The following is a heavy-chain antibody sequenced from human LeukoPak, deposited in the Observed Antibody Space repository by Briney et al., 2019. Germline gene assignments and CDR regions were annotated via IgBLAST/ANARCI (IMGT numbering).Heavy chain of an antibody. Sequence: ASVKVSCKASGGTFSSYAISWVRQAPGQGLEWMGGIIPIFGTANYAQKFQGRVTITADESTSTAYMELSSLRSEDTAVYYCARDRVAVAGTMGYYFDYWGLGTLVTVSS. CDR1: GGTFSSYA. J-gene: IGHJ4*02. D-gene: IGHD6-19*01. CDR3: ARDRVAVAGTMGYYFDY. CDR2: IIPIFGTA. V-gene: IGHV1-69*13.